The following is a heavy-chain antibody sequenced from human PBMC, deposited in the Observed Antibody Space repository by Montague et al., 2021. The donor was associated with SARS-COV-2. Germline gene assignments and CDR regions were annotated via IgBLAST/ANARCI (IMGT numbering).Heavy chain of an antibody. CDR1: GGSISSYY. D-gene: IGHD3-3*01. J-gene: IGHJ6*03. Sequence: SETLSLTCTVSGGSISSYYWSWIRQPPGKGLEWIGYIYYGGSTNXNPSLKSRVTISVDTSKNQFSLKLSSVTAADTAMYYCARGPDHYDFWSGYYYYYMDVWGKGATVTVSS. CDR3: ARGPDHYDFWSGYYYYYMDV. CDR2: IYYGGST. V-gene: IGHV4-59*01.